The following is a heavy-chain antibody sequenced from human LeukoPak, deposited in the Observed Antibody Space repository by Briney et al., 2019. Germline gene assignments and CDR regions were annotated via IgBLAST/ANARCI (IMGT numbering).Heavy chain of an antibody. V-gene: IGHV4-31*03. CDR1: GGSISGGAYY. D-gene: IGHD3-10*01. J-gene: IGHJ6*02. Sequence: SQTLSLTCTVSGGSISGGAYYWSWIRQHPGKGLEWIGYIYYSGSTYYDPSLRSRVTISVDTSNNQFSLRLSSVTAADTAVYYCARGSGAPNYYYGMDVWGQGTTVTVSS. CDR2: IYYSGST. CDR3: ARGSGAPNYYYGMDV.